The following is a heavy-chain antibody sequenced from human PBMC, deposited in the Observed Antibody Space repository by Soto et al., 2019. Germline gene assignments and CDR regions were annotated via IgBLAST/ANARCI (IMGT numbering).Heavy chain of an antibody. V-gene: IGHV1-69*01. CDR1: GGPFSSYA. Sequence: QVQLVQSGAEVKKPGSSVKVSCKASGGPFSSYAISWVRQAPGQGLEWMGGIIPIFGTANYAQKFQGRVTITADESTSTAYMELSSLRSEDTAVYYCARDQDDSSGYYYRYFDYWGQRTLVTVSS. J-gene: IGHJ4*02. CDR2: IIPIFGTA. CDR3: ARDQDDSSGYYYRYFDY. D-gene: IGHD3-22*01.